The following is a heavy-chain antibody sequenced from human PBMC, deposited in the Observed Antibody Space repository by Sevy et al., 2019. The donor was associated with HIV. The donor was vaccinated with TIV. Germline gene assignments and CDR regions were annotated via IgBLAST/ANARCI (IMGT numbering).Heavy chain of an antibody. D-gene: IGHD6-13*01. V-gene: IGHV3-15*01. CDR3: TTVAAAATDY. CDR1: GFIFKNSW. Sequence: GGSLRLSCAASGFIFKNSWMSWVRQAPGKGVEWVGRIKSKSDGGTAEYAAPVKGRLTISRDDSKNTLYLQMNSLKTEDTAVYYCTTVAAAATDYWGQGTLVTVSS. J-gene: IGHJ4*02. CDR2: IKSKSDGGTA.